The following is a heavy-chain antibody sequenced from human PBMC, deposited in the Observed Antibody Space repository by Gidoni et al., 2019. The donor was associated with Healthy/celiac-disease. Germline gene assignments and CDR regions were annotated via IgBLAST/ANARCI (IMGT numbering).Heavy chain of an antibody. Sequence: QVQLVESGGGVVQPGRSLRLSCAASGFTFSSYGMHWVRQAPGKGLEWVAVISYDGSNKYYADSVKGRFTISRDNSKNTLYLQMNSLRAEDTAVYYCAIPEAPRIQGVVVAFDIWGQGTMVTVSS. J-gene: IGHJ3*02. CDR1: GFTFSSYG. CDR2: ISYDGSNK. V-gene: IGHV3-30*03. D-gene: IGHD2-15*01. CDR3: AIPEAPRIQGVVVAFDI.